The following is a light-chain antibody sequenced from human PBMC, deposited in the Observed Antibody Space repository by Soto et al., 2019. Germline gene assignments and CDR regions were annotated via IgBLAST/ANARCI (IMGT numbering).Light chain of an antibody. CDR2: DVS. CDR3: SSYTDSATYV. CDR1: SSDVGGYNY. J-gene: IGLJ1*01. V-gene: IGLV2-14*01. Sequence: QSVLTQPASVSGSPGQSITISCTGTSSDVGGYNYVSWYQQHPGKAPKLMIYDVSNRPSGVSNRFSGSNSGIRASLTISGLQAEDEADYYCSSYTDSATYVFGTGTKLTVL.